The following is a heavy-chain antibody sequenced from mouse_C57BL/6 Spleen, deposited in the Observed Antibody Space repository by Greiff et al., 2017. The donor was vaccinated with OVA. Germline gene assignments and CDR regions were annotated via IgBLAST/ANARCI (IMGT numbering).Heavy chain of an antibody. CDR2: IDPSDSET. CDR1: GYTFTNYW. CDR3: ARWQAQGFAD. J-gene: IGHJ3*01. Sequence: QVQLQQPGAELVRPGSSVKLSCKASGYTFTNYWMHWVKQRPIQGLEWIGNIDPSDSETHYNQKFKDKATLTVDKSSSTAYMQLSSLTSEDSAVYYCARWQAQGFADWGQGTLVTVSA. D-gene: IGHD3-2*02. V-gene: IGHV1-52*01.